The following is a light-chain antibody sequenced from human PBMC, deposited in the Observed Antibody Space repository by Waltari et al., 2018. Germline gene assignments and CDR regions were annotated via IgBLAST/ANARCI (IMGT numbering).Light chain of an antibody. CDR2: EAS. Sequence: DIQMTQSPSSLSAFVGDRVTITCRGSQDISHYLAWYQQRPGQVPRLLIYEASTLQSGVPSRFSGSGSGTDFTLTISSLQPEDVATYYCQKYTSAPRTFGPGTKIEIK. CDR3: QKYTSAPRT. J-gene: IGKJ3*01. CDR1: QDISHY. V-gene: IGKV1-27*01.